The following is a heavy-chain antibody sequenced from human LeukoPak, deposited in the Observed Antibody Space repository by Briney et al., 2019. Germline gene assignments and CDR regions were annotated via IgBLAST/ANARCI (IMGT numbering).Heavy chain of an antibody. Sequence: GASVMVSCKASGYTFTDYYMHWVQQAPGKGLEWMGRVDPEDGETIYAEKFQGRVTITADTSTDTAYMELSSLRSEDTAVYYCATHNVVVVAATNWGQGTLVTVSS. V-gene: IGHV1-69-2*01. D-gene: IGHD2-15*01. CDR1: GYTFTDYY. J-gene: IGHJ4*02. CDR2: VDPEDGET. CDR3: ATHNVVVVAATN.